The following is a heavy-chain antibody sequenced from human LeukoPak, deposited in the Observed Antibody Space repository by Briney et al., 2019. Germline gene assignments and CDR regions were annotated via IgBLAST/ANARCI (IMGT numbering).Heavy chain of an antibody. V-gene: IGHV4-4*07. J-gene: IGHJ6*03. CDR2: IQASGST. CDR3: ARVLHYYDSSAYMDA. Sequence: SETLSLTCTVSGGSISPYYWSWIRQSAGKGLEWIGLIQASGSTNYNPSLKSRATISVDKSKKQISLKLSSVTAADTAVYYCARVLHYYDSSAYMDAWGKGTTVTVSS. D-gene: IGHD3-22*01. CDR1: GGSISPYY.